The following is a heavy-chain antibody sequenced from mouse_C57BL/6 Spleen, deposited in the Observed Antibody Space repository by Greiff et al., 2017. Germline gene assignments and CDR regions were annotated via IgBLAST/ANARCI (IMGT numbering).Heavy chain of an antibody. Sequence: QVQLQQPGAELVMPGASVKLSCKASGYTFTSYWMHWVKQRPGQGLEWIGEIDPSDSYTNYNQKFKGKSTLTVDKSSSTAYMQLSSLTSEDSAVYYCARWRYYDDYFDYWGQGTTLTVSS. CDR2: IDPSDSYT. D-gene: IGHD2-4*01. CDR3: ARWRYYDDYFDY. J-gene: IGHJ2*01. CDR1: GYTFTSYW. V-gene: IGHV1-69*01.